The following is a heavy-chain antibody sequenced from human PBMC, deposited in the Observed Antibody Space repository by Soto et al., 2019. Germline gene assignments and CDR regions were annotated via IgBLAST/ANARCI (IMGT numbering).Heavy chain of an antibody. Sequence: GGSLRLSCAASGFTFSSYSMNWVRQAPGKGLEWVSYISSSSSTIYYADSVKGRFTISRDNAKNSLYLQMNSLRAEDTAVYYCARDLEDRYSSGDHDAFDIWGQGTMVTVSS. CDR3: ARDLEDRYSSGDHDAFDI. J-gene: IGHJ3*02. D-gene: IGHD6-19*01. CDR2: ISSSSSTI. CDR1: GFTFSSYS. V-gene: IGHV3-48*01.